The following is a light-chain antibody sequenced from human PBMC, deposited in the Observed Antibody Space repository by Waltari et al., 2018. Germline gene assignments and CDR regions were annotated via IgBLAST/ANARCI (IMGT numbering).Light chain of an antibody. V-gene: IGLV3-1*01. CDR3: QAWDSSTGV. J-gene: IGLJ3*02. CDR1: KLGDKY. Sequence: SYDLTQPPSVSVSPGQTATITCSGDKLGDKYVSWYQQKSGQSPALVIYQDNKRPSGIPERFSGSNSGNTATLTISGTQAMDEADYYCQAWDSSTGVFGGGTKLTVL. CDR2: QDN.